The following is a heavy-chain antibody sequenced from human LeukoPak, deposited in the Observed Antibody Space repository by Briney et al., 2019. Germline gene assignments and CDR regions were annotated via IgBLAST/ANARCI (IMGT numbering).Heavy chain of an antibody. J-gene: IGHJ4*02. Sequence: ASVKVSCKASGYIFTSFGISWVRQAPGQGLEWVGWISAYNGNTKNAQKLQGRVTMTTDTSTSTAYMELRSLRSDDTAVYYCARFAVHRRLAVAGQFGLDYWGQGTLVTVSS. CDR3: ARFAVHRRLAVAGQFGLDY. V-gene: IGHV1-18*01. CDR2: ISAYNGNT. CDR1: GYIFTSFG. D-gene: IGHD6-19*01.